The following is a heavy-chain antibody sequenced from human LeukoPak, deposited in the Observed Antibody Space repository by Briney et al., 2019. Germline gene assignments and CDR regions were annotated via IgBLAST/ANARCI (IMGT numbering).Heavy chain of an antibody. V-gene: IGHV1-18*01. D-gene: IGHD3-9*01. J-gene: IGHJ4*02. CDR2: ISAYNGNT. CDR3: AFSTYYDILTGIDY. Sequence: ASVKVSCKASGYTFTSYDINWVRQATGQGLEWMGWISAYNGNTNYAQKLQGRVTMTTDTSTSTAYMELRSLRSDDTAVYYCAFSTYYDILTGIDYWGQGTLVTVSS. CDR1: GYTFTSYD.